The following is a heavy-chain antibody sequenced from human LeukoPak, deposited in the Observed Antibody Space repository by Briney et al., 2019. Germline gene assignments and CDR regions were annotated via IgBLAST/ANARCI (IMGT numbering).Heavy chain of an antibody. V-gene: IGHV1-2*02. J-gene: IGHJ4*02. CDR2: INPNSGVT. CDR1: GYTFIDYY. Sequence: GASVKVSCKASGYTFIDYYMNWVRQAPGQGLEWMGWINPNSGVTNYAQKFQGRVTMTRDTSISTAYMELSSLRSDDTAVYYCASALVATRFGYWGQGTLVTVSS. D-gene: IGHD5-12*01. CDR3: ASALVATRFGY.